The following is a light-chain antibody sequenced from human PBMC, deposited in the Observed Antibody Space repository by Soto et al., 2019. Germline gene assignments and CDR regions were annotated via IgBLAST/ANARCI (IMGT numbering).Light chain of an antibody. CDR2: AVS. CDR1: SSDIAAYNY. V-gene: IGLV2-14*01. Sequence: QSVLTQPASVSGSPGQSITISCTGTSSDIAAYNYVFWYQQYPGKAPKLIIYAVSNRPSGVSNRFSGSKSGSTASLTISGLQPEDEAEYYCSSYTSTSNVVFGGGTKVTVL. J-gene: IGLJ2*01. CDR3: SSYTSTSNVV.